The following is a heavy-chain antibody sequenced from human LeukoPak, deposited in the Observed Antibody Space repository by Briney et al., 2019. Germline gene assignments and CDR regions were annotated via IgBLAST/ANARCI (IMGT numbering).Heavy chain of an antibody. V-gene: IGHV4-39*01. J-gene: IGHJ3*01. Sequence: TSETLSLTCTVSGGSLNSNSYYWGWIRQPPGKGLEWIGSINYSGNTYYSPSLKSRVTISVDTSKNQFSLKLGSVTAAETAIYYCAGSYSSTWYSTFDLWGQGTVVTVSS. D-gene: IGHD6-13*01. CDR1: GGSLNSNSYY. CDR3: AGSYSSTWYSTFDL. CDR2: INYSGNT.